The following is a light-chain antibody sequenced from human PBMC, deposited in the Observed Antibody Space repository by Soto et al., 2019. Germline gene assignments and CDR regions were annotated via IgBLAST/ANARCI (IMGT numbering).Light chain of an antibody. CDR2: GAS. Sequence: EIVLTQSPGTLSLSPGERATLSCRASQSVSNNYLAWYQQKPGQAPRLLIYGASNRATGIPDRFSGSGSGTDFTLTISRLEPEDFAVYYCQQVNSYPFTFGPGTKVDLK. V-gene: IGKV3-20*01. J-gene: IGKJ3*01. CDR1: QSVSNNY. CDR3: QQVNSYPFT.